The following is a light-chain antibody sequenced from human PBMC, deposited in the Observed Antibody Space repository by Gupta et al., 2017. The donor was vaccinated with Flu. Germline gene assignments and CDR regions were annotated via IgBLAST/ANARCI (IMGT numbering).Light chain of an antibody. CDR1: QSITSW. Sequence: DIQMTQSPSTLSASVGDRVTISCRASQSITSWVAWFQQTPGRAPKLLIYRTSALQTGVPSRFSGSGSGTEFTLTSSSLQPDDFATYDCQQYSSFTFGPGTTVDMK. J-gene: IGKJ3*01. CDR3: QQYSSFT. CDR2: RTS. V-gene: IGKV1-5*03.